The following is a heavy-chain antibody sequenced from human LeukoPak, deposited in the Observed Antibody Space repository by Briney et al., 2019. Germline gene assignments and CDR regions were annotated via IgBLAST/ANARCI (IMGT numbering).Heavy chain of an antibody. V-gene: IGHV3-48*03. CDR2: ISSSASII. Sequence: GGSVRLSCAASGFTFSSYEMNWVRQAPGKGLEWVSYISSSASIIYYADSVKGRFTISRDNAKNSLYLQMNSLRAEDTAVYYCARAVGATVYFDYWGQGTLVTVSS. CDR1: GFTFSSYE. CDR3: ARAVGATVYFDY. D-gene: IGHD1-26*01. J-gene: IGHJ4*02.